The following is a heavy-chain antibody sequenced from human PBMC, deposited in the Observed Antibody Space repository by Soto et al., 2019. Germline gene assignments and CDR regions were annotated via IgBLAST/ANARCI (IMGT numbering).Heavy chain of an antibody. J-gene: IGHJ6*02. Sequence: ASGKVSCKASGYTFTIYSFSWVRQVPGQGLEWMGWISAYNGNTNYAQKLQGRVTMTTDTSTSTAYMELSSLRSEDTAVYYCAREYRMSAGPMDPYYYYGMDVWGQGTTVTVSS. V-gene: IGHV1-18*01. CDR1: GYTFTIYS. D-gene: IGHD1-26*01. CDR2: ISAYNGNT. CDR3: AREYRMSAGPMDPYYYYGMDV.